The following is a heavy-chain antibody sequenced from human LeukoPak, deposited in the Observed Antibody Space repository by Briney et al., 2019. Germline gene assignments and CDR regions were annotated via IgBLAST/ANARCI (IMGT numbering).Heavy chain of an antibody. D-gene: IGHD3-3*01. Sequence: GGSLRLSCAASGFTFSTYAMHWVRQAPVKGLEWVAIISYDGSNKYYADSVKGRFTISRDNSKNTLYLQMNSLRAEDTAVYYCARDVRVLRSRNPYWGQGTLVTVSS. V-gene: IGHV3-30-3*01. J-gene: IGHJ4*02. CDR2: ISYDGSNK. CDR1: GFTFSTYA. CDR3: ARDVRVLRSRNPY.